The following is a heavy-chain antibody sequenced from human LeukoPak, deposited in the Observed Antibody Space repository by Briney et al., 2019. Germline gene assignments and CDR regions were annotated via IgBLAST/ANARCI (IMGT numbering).Heavy chain of an antibody. Sequence: GASLRLSCAASGFTFSSYAMSWVRQAPGKGLEWVSAISGSGGSTYYADSVKGRFTISRDNSKNTLYLQMNSLRAEDTAVYYCAELGHFNWFDPWGQGTLVTVSS. V-gene: IGHV3-23*01. CDR1: GFTFSSYA. J-gene: IGHJ5*02. CDR3: AELGHFNWFDP. CDR2: ISGSGGST. D-gene: IGHD3-3*02.